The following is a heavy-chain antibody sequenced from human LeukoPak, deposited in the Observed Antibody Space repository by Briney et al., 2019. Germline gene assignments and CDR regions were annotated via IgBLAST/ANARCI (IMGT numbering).Heavy chain of an antibody. D-gene: IGHD6-6*01. J-gene: IGHJ5*02. CDR3: ASWYSSSSPNWFDP. V-gene: IGHV4-38-2*01. CDR2: IYHSGST. Sequence: PSETLSLTCAVSGYSISSGYYWGWIRQPPGKGLEWIGSIYHSGSTYYNPSLKSRVTISVDTSKNQFSLKLSSVTAADTAVYYCASWYSSSSPNWFDPWGQATLVTVSS. CDR1: GYSISSGYY.